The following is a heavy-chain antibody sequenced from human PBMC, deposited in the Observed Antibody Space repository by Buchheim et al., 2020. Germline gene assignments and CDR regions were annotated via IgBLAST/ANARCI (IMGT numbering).Heavy chain of an antibody. CDR3: ARETSGRYYYYYYGMDV. Sequence: QVQLVESGGGVVQPGRSLRLSCAASGFTFSSYAMHWVRQAPGKGPEWVAVISYDGSNKYYADSVKGRFTISRDNSKNTLYLQMNSRRAEDTAVYYCARETSGRYYYYYYGMDVWGQGTT. CDR1: GFTFSSYA. CDR2: ISYDGSNK. V-gene: IGHV3-30*04. J-gene: IGHJ6*02. D-gene: IGHD2-2*01.